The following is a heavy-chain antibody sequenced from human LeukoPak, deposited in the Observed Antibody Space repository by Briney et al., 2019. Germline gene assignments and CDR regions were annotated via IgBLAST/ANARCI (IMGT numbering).Heavy chain of an antibody. Sequence: RASVKVSCKASGYTFTGYYMHWVRQAPGQGLEWMGWMNPNSGDAGYAQKFQGRVTMTGNTSITTAYMDLSSLRSEDTAVYYCARGLSAHGYLDTSAAYYWGQGTLITVSS. V-gene: IGHV1-8*02. J-gene: IGHJ4*02. CDR1: GYTFTGYY. CDR2: MNPNSGDA. D-gene: IGHD3-22*01. CDR3: ARGLSAHGYLDTSAAYY.